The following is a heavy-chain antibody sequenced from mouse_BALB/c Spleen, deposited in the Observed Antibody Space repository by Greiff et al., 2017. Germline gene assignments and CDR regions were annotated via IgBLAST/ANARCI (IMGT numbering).Heavy chain of an antibody. V-gene: IGHV1-87*01. CDR2: IYPGDGDT. J-gene: IGHJ1*01. CDR3: ARGRDGYYEYFDV. D-gene: IGHD2-3*01. Sequence: QVQLKQSGAELARPGASVKLSCKASGYTFTSYWMQWVKQRPGQGLEWIGAIYPGDGDTRYTQKFKGKATLTADKSSSTAYMQLSSLASEDSAVYYCARGRDGYYEYFDVWGAGTTVTVSS. CDR1: GYTFTSYW.